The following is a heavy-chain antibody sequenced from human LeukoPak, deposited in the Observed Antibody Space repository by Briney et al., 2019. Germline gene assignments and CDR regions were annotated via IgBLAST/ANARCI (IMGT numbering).Heavy chain of an antibody. CDR3: ATGANSLSWFDP. D-gene: IGHD1-1*01. J-gene: IGHJ5*02. Sequence: GESLKISCKGSGYTFTNYRIGWVRQMPGKGLEWMGIVHPEDSEITYSPSLQGPTTPSADRSINTAFLQWSSPTASDTAMYQCATGANSLSWFDPWGQSPLVTVFS. CDR2: VHPEDSEI. CDR1: GYTFTNYR. V-gene: IGHV5-51*01.